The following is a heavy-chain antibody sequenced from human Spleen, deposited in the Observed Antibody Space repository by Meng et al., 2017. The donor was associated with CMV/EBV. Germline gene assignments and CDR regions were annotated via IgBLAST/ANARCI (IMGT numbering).Heavy chain of an antibody. CDR2: MSYGGSND. Sequence: GESLKISCAASEITFNHYSIHWVRQAPGKGLEWVAVMSYGGSNDYYADSVEGRFTVSRDNSGNTLYLQMNSLTHEDTAVYYCARESYSWDRVFDYWGQGTLVTVSS. CDR3: ARESYSWDRVFDY. V-gene: IGHV3-30-3*01. J-gene: IGHJ4*02. CDR1: EITFNHYS. D-gene: IGHD2-21*01.